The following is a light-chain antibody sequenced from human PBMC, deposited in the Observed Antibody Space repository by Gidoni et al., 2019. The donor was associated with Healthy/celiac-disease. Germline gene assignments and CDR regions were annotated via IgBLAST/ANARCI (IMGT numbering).Light chain of an antibody. CDR2: RNN. CDR3: AAWDDSLSGWV. J-gene: IGLJ3*02. V-gene: IGLV1-47*01. Sequence: QSGLTQPPSASGTPGQRVTISCSGSRSNIGSNYVYWYQQLPGTAPQLLIYRNNQRPSGVPDRFSGSKSATSASLAISGLRSEDEADYYCAAWDDSLSGWVFGGGTKLTVL. CDR1: RSNIGSNY.